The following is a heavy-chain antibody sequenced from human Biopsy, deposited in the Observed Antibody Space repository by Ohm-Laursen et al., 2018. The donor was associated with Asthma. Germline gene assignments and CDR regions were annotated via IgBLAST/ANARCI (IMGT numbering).Heavy chain of an antibody. Sequence: GTLSLTCSLSSGSGGYMRSGNYYWGWIRQPPGKGLEWIGSIYYSGTTYYNPSLESRVTVSADTSKNQFSRNLTSVTAADTAVYYCVRGSSSWHHGPFHYYYGLDVWGQGTTATVSS. D-gene: IGHD6-13*01. CDR2: IYYSGTT. J-gene: IGHJ6*02. CDR3: VRGSSSWHHGPFHYYYGLDV. CDR1: SGSGGYMRSGNYY. V-gene: IGHV4-39*01.